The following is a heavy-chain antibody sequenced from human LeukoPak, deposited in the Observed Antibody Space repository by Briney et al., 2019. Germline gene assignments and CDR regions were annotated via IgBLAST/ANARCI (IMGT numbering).Heavy chain of an antibody. CDR3: ARGIAVAGHFDY. D-gene: IGHD6-19*01. CDR1: GGSFSGYY. Sequence: SETLSLTCAVYGGSFSGYYWSWIRQPPGKGLEWIGYIYYSGSTYYNPSLKSRVTISVDTSKNQFSLKLSSVTAADTAVYYCARGIAVAGHFDYWGQGTLVTVSS. J-gene: IGHJ4*02. V-gene: IGHV4-34*01. CDR2: IYYSGST.